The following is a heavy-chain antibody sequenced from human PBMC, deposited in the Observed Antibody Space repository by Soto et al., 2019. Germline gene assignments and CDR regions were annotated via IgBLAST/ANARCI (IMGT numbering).Heavy chain of an antibody. CDR2: ISYSGST. CDR3: VRDGSFRGAPDY. Sequence: SETLSLTCTVSGGSISSGDYYWSWIRQPPGKGLEWIGHISYSGSTYYNPSLRSRVTISVDTSKNQFSLKLSSVTAADTAVYYCVRDGSFRGAPDYWGQGTLVTVSS. CDR1: GGSISSGDYY. V-gene: IGHV4-30-4*01. D-gene: IGHD3-10*01. J-gene: IGHJ4*02.